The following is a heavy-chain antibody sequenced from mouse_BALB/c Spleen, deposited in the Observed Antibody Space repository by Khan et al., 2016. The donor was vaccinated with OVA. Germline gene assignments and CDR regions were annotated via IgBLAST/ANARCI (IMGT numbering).Heavy chain of an antibody. CDR3: ARKTHMITTEMDY. D-gene: IGHD2-4*01. CDR2: IWSDGKT. J-gene: IGHJ4*01. V-gene: IGHV2-6*02. Sequence: VELVESGPGLVAPSQSLSITCTVSGFSLTSYGVHWVRQPPGKGLEWLVVIWSDGKTTYNSTLKSRLSISKDNSKSQVFLKMNSLQTDDTAMYYCARKTHMITTEMDYWGQGTSVTVSS. CDR1: GFSLTSYG.